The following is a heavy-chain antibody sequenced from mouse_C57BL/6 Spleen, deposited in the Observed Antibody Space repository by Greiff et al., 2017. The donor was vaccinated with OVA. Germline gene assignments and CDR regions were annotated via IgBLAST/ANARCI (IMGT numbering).Heavy chain of an antibody. CDR1: GYTFTDYE. CDR3: TRGYGSSYEFAY. Sequence: VQLQQSGAELVRPGASVTLSCKASGYTFTDYEMHWVKQTPVHGLEWIGAIDPETGGTAYNQKFKGKAILTADKSSSTAYMELRSLTSEDSAVYYCTRGYGSSYEFAYWGQVTLVTVSA. D-gene: IGHD1-1*01. J-gene: IGHJ3*01. V-gene: IGHV1-15*01. CDR2: IDPETGGT.